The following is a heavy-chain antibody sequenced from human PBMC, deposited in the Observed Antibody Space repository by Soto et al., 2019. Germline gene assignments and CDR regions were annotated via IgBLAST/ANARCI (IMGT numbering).Heavy chain of an antibody. Sequence: EVQLVESGGGLVKPGGSLRLSCAASGFTFSSYSMNWVRQAPGKGLEWVSSISSSSSYVYYADSVKGRFTISRDNAKNSLYLQVNSLRAEDTAVYYCAREGIAAALDYWGQGTLVTVSS. CDR2: ISSSSSYV. J-gene: IGHJ4*02. CDR1: GFTFSSYS. V-gene: IGHV3-21*01. D-gene: IGHD6-13*01. CDR3: AREGIAAALDY.